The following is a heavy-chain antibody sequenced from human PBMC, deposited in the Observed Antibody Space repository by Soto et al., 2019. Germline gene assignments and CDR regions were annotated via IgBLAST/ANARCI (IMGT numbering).Heavy chain of an antibody. V-gene: IGHV3-48*02. D-gene: IGHD5-12*01. J-gene: IGHJ4*02. CDR2: ISSSSSTI. Sequence: VQLVQSGAEVKKPGASVKVSCKASGYTFSSYSMNWVRQAPGKGLEWVSYISSSSSTIYYADSVKGRFTISRDNAKNSLYLQMNSLRDEDTAVYYCARDRGYNLGNCDYWGQGTLVTVSS. CDR3: ARDRGYNLGNCDY. CDR1: GYTFSSYS.